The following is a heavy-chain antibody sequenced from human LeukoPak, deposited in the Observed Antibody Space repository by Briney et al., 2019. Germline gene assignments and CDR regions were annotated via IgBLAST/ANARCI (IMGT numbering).Heavy chain of an antibody. CDR3: AREGYPWYFDY. V-gene: IGHV3-11*01. D-gene: IGHD5-12*01. J-gene: IGHJ4*02. CDR1: GFTFSDHY. CDR2: ISTRSTTI. Sequence: GGSLRLSCAASGFTFSDHYMSWIRQAPGKGLEWVSYISTRSTTIKYADSVRGRFTISRDNAQNSLYLQMNSLRAEDTAIYYCAREGYPWYFDYWGQGTLVTVSP.